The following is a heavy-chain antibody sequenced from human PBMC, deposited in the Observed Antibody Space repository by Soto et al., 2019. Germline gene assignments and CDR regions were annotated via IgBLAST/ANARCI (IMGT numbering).Heavy chain of an antibody. CDR2: IYWDDDK. CDR3: AHSDSRAAAGHNWFDP. V-gene: IGHV2-5*02. J-gene: IGHJ5*02. D-gene: IGHD6-13*01. CDR1: GFSLSTSGVG. Sequence: QITLKESGPTLVKPTQTLTLTCTFSGFSLSTSGVGVGWIRQPPGKALEWLALIYWDDDKRYSPSLKSRLTITXXTXKXPVVLTMTRIDPMATATYYCAHSDSRAAAGHNWFDPWGQGTLVTVSS.